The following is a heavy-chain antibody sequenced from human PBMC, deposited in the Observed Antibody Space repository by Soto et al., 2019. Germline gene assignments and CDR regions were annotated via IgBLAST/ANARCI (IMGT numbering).Heavy chain of an antibody. J-gene: IGHJ5*01. Sequence: PGESLKISCKGSGYSFTSYWIGWVRQMPGKGLEWMGIIYPGDSDTRYNPSLKSRVTISVDTSKNHFSLRLNSVTAADTALYYCARQGYGSGPNWFDSWGQGTLVTVSS. D-gene: IGHD3-10*01. CDR3: ARQGYGSGPNWFDS. CDR2: IYPGDSDT. V-gene: IGHV5-51*01. CDR1: GYSFTSYW.